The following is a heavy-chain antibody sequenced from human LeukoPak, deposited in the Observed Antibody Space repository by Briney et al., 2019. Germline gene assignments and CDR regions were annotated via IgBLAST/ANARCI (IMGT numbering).Heavy chain of an antibody. V-gene: IGHV4-39*01. CDR3: ARHVGLAARLMMNNWFDP. J-gene: IGHJ5*02. Sequence: SETLSLTCTVSGGSISSSSYYWGWIRKPPGKGLEWLGSIYYSGSTYYNPSLKSQVTISVNTSKNQFSLHLICVTAADLAWDCCARHVGLAARLMMNNWFDPWGQRTLVTVSS. CDR2: IYYSGST. D-gene: IGHD6-6*01. CDR1: GGSISSSSYY.